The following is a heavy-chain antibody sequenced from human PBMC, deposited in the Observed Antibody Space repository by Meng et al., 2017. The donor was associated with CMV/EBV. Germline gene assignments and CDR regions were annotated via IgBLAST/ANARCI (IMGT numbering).Heavy chain of an antibody. V-gene: IGHV4-61*02. D-gene: IGHD3-22*01. Sequence: QVQPPASGPGPVTPSQTLSLTCTVSGGSTSGGSYYWSCIRPPAGKGLEWIGRIYTSGSTNYNPSLKSRVTISVDTSKNPFSLKLSSVTAADTAVYYCAREVVVITPYNWFDPWGQGTLVTVSS. J-gene: IGHJ5*02. CDR2: IYTSGST. CDR3: AREVVVITPYNWFDP. CDR1: GGSTSGGSYY.